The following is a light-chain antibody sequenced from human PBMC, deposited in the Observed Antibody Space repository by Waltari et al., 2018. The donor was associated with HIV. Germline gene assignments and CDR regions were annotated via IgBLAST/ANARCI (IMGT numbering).Light chain of an antibody. Sequence: QSALTQPASVSGSPGQSITISCTGTSSDVGGYNLVSWYQQHPGKAPKLMIFEVSKRPSGVSNRFSGSKSGNTASLTISGLQAEDEADCYCCAYAGSTTYVIFGGGTKLTVL. V-gene: IGLV2-23*02. CDR1: SSDVGGYNL. CDR3: CAYAGSTTYVI. CDR2: EVS. J-gene: IGLJ2*01.